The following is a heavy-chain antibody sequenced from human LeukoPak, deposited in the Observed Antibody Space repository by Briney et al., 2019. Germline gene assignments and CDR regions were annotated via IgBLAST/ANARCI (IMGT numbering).Heavy chain of an antibody. CDR1: GYTFTGYY. CDR3: TRGVRIAATVGSTLADY. J-gene: IGHJ4*02. D-gene: IGHD3-10*01. CDR2: LNPNSGGT. V-gene: IGHV1-2*02. Sequence: ASVKVSCKASGYTFTGYYMHWVRQAAGQGLEWMGWLNPNSGGTNSAQKFQGRVTMTRDTSISTAYMELSRLKSDDTAVYYCTRGVRIAATVGSTLADYWGQGTLVTVSS.